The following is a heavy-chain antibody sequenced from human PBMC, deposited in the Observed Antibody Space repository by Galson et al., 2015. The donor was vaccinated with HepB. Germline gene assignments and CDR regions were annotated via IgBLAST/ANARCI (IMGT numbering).Heavy chain of an antibody. Sequence: QSGAEVKKPGESLEISCKGSGYSFTNYFIGWVRQMPGKGLEWMGTIYPGDSDTRYSPSFQGQVTISADKSINTAYLRWSSLKASDSAIYYCARQGYSSGWAPSYYYYGMDVWGQGTPVTVSS. D-gene: IGHD6-25*01. V-gene: IGHV5-51*03. CDR3: ARQGYSSGWAPSYYYYGMDV. J-gene: IGHJ6*02. CDR1: GYSFTNYF. CDR2: IYPGDSDT.